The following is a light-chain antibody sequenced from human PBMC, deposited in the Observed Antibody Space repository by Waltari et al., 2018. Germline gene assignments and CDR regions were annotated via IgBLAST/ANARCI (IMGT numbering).Light chain of an antibody. CDR3: QQYRT. V-gene: IGKV1-5*03. CDR2: KAS. Sequence: DIQMTQSPSTVSASVGDRVTITCRASRRMSSWLAWYQQKPGKAPKPLIHKASTLESGVPSRFSGSGSGTEFTLTISSLQPDDFATYYCQQYRTFGQGTKVEIK. J-gene: IGKJ1*01. CDR1: RRMSSW.